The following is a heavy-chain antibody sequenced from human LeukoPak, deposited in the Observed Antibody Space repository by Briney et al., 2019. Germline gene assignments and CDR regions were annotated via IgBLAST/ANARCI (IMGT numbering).Heavy chain of an antibody. J-gene: IGHJ5*02. D-gene: IGHD2-2*01. CDR1: GGTFSSHA. V-gene: IGHV1-69*05. CDR2: IIPIFGTA. Sequence: ASVKVSCKASGGTFSSHAISWVRQAPGQGLEWMGGIIPIFGTANYAQKFQGRVTITTDESTSTAYMELSSLRSEDTAVYYCAREDCSSTSCPLDPWGQGTLVTVSS. CDR3: AREDCSSTSCPLDP.